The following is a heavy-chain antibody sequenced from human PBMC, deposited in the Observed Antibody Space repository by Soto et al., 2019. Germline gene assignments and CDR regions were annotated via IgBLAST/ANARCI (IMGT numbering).Heavy chain of an antibody. CDR1: GFTFSSYS. CDR2: ISSSSSYI. CDR3: ARKGYCSGGSCSNHYYYYYGMDV. V-gene: IGHV3-21*01. Sequence: GGSLRLSCAASGFTFSSYSMNWVRQAPGKGLEWVSSISSSSSYIYYADSVKGRFTISRDNAKNSLYLQMNSLRAEDTAVYYCARKGYCSGGSCSNHYYYYYGMDVWGQGTTVTVSS. J-gene: IGHJ6*02. D-gene: IGHD2-15*01.